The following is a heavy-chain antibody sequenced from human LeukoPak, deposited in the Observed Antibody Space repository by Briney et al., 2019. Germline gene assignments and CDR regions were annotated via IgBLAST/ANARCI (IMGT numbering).Heavy chain of an antibody. Sequence: PGGSLRLSCAASGFTFSSYWMHWVRQALGKGLVWVSRINSDGSSTSYADSVKGRFTISRDNAKNTLYLQMNSLRAEDTAVYYCARDIRGYDSSGNNWFDPWGQGTLVTVSS. V-gene: IGHV3-74*01. CDR2: INSDGSST. D-gene: IGHD3-22*01. J-gene: IGHJ5*02. CDR1: GFTFSSYW. CDR3: ARDIRGYDSSGNNWFDP.